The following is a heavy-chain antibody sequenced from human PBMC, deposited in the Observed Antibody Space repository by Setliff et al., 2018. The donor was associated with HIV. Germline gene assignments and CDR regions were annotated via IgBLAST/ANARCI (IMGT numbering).Heavy chain of an antibody. V-gene: IGHV4-39*01. J-gene: IGHJ4*02. CDR1: GDPISSGSYY. CDR3: GRAHDY. Sequence: SETLSLTCTVSGDPISSGSYYWGWIRQPPGKGLEWIGSMYYSGTTYYNPSLKSRVTISVDTSKTQFSLKLNSVTAADTAVYYCGRAHDYWGQGTLVTVSS. CDR2: MYYSGTT.